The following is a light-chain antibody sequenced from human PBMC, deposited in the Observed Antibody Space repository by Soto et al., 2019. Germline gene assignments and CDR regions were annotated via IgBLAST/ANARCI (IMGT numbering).Light chain of an antibody. CDR2: DAS. CDR1: QSVSIY. V-gene: IGKV3-11*01. CDR3: QQRSNWPGT. Sequence: EIVLTQSPATLSLSPGERATLSCRASQSVSIYLAWYQQKPGQAPRLLIYDASNRATGIPARFSGSGSGTDFTLTISGLEPGDFAVYYCQQRSNWPGTFGQGTKLETK. J-gene: IGKJ2*02.